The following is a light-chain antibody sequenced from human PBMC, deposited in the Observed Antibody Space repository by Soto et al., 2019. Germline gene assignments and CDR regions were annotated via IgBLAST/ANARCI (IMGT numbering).Light chain of an antibody. J-gene: IGKJ1*01. V-gene: IGKV1-9*01. CDR1: QGISSY. CDR2: DAS. CDR3: QQYNIYPWT. Sequence: DIQMTQSPSSLSASAGDRVTITCRASQGISSYLAWYQQKPGKAPRHLIYDASTLDSGAPARFSGSGSGTEFTLSISSLQSDDFAAYYCQQYNIYPWTFGQGTKVDIK.